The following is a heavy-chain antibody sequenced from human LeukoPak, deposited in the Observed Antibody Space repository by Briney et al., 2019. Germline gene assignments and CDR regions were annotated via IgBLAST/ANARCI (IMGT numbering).Heavy chain of an antibody. CDR2: ITDSGDNT. CDR1: GFTFSSFA. CDR3: EKAAGGTYYRVFDS. V-gene: IGHV3-23*01. Sequence: SGGSLRLSCAASGFTFSSFAMSWVRQAPGKGLEWVSGITDSGDNTYYADSVKGRFTISRDNSNNMVYLQMNSLRVEDMAKYYCEKAAGGTYYRVFDSWGQGILVTVSS. J-gene: IGHJ4*02. D-gene: IGHD1-26*01.